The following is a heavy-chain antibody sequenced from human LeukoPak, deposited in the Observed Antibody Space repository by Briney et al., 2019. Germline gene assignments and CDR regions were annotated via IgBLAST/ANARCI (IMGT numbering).Heavy chain of an antibody. D-gene: IGHD3-16*01. CDR2: INSDGSST. J-gene: IGHJ4*02. Sequence: GGSPRLSCATSGFTFSNYWMYWVRQPPGKGLVSVSRINSDGSSTNYADSVKGRFTVSRDNAKNTLYLQMNSLRADDTAVYYCTWGLIEVSFVDYWGQGTLVTVSS. CDR3: TWGLIEVSFVDY. CDR1: GFTFSNYW. V-gene: IGHV3-74*01.